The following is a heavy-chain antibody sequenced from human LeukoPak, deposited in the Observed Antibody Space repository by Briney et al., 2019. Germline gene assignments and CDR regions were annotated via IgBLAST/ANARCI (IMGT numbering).Heavy chain of an antibody. CDR2: ISYDGSNK. J-gene: IGHJ4*02. CDR1: GFTFSSYA. Sequence: GGSLRLSCAASGFTFSSYAMHWVRQAPGKGLEWVAVISYDGSNKYYADSVKGRFTISRDNSKNTLYLQMNSLRAEDTAVYYCARGDIALSPLPDYWGQGTLVTVSS. V-gene: IGHV3-30*01. CDR3: ARGDIALSPLPDY. D-gene: IGHD2-8*01.